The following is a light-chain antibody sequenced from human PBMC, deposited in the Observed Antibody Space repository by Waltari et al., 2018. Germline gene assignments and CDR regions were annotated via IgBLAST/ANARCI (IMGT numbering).Light chain of an antibody. CDR2: WAS. Sequence: IVMTQSPDSLAVSLGERATIHCKSSQSVLYSSNNKNYLAWYQQKPGQPPKLLIYWASTRESGVPDRFSGSGSGTDFTLTISSLQAEDVAVYYCQQYYSTPLTFGQGTRLEIK. CDR3: QQYYSTPLT. V-gene: IGKV4-1*01. J-gene: IGKJ5*01. CDR1: QSVLYSSNNKNY.